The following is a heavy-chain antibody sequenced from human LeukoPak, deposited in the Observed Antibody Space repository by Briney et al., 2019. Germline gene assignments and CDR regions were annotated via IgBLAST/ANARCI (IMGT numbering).Heavy chain of an antibody. CDR3: ARSVVAYSSGWYEYYFDY. Sequence: HPGGSLRLSCAASGFTFSSYWMSWVRQAPGKGLEWVANIKQDGSEKYYVDSVKGRFTISRDNAKNSLYLQMNSLRAEDTAVYYCARSVVAYSSGWYEYYFDYWGQGTLVTVSS. V-gene: IGHV3-7*01. J-gene: IGHJ4*02. CDR1: GFTFSSYW. D-gene: IGHD6-19*01. CDR2: IKQDGSEK.